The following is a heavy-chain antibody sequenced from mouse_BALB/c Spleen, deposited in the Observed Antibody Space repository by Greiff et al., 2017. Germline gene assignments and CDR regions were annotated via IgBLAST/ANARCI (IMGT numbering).Heavy chain of an antibody. CDR1: GFTFSDDW. D-gene: IGHD2-14*01. V-gene: IGHV6-6*01. CDR3: TGYYRYDDAMDY. J-gene: IGHJ4*01. CDR2: IRSKANNHAT. Sequence: EVQLQESGGGLVQPGGSMKLSCAASGFTFSDDWMDWVRQSPEKGLEWVGEIRSKANNHATYYAVAVKGRFTISRDDSKSSVYLQMNSVRADDTGIYYCTGYYRYDDAMDYWGQGTSVTVSS.